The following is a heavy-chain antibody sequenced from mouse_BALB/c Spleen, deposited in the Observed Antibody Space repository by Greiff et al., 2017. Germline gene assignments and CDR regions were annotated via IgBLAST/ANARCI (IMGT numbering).Heavy chain of an antibody. CDR2: ISSGGGST. CDR1: GFAFSSYD. Sequence: EVQGVESGGGLVQPGGSLKLSCAASGFAFSSYDMSWVRQTPEKRLEWVAYISSGGGSTYYPDTVKGRFTISRDNAKNTLYLQMSSLKSEDTAMYYCARHYYGSSGWFAYWGQGTLVTVSA. CDR3: ARHYYGSSGWFAY. V-gene: IGHV5-12-1*01. J-gene: IGHJ3*01. D-gene: IGHD1-1*01.